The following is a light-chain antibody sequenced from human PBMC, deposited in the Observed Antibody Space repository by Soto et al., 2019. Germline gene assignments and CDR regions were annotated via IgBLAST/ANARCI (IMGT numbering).Light chain of an antibody. V-gene: IGKV3-20*01. Sequence: EIVLTQSPDTLSLSPGERATLSCRASQSVSSALLAWYQQKPGQAPRLLIYRASTRATGIPNRFTGSGSGTDSTLTSSRLEPEDFAVYYCQQYESSPLTFGGGTKVEIK. CDR1: QSVSSAL. J-gene: IGKJ4*01. CDR3: QQYESSPLT. CDR2: RAS.